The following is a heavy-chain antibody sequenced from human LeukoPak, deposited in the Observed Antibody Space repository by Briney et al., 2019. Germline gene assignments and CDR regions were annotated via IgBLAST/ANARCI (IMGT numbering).Heavy chain of an antibody. CDR2: IRSIAYGGTT. CDR1: VFTFCDYA. D-gene: IGHD2-8*01. CDR3: AKDRCSNGIGCYYYYMEV. J-gene: IGHJ6*03. V-gene: IGHV3-49*04. Sequence: GGSLRLSCTASVFTFCDYAMSSVRPAPGKGLEWVGFIRSIAYGGTTVYAASVKGRFTISRDGTKSIAYLQMNSLRTEDTAVYYCAKDRCSNGIGCYYYYMEVWGKGTTVTISS.